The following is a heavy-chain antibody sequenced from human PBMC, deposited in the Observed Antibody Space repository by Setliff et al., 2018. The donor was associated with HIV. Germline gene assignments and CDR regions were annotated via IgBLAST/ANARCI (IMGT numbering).Heavy chain of an antibody. D-gene: IGHD4-4*01. J-gene: IGHJ6*03. Sequence: PSETLSLTCTVSGGSISTGYYYWGWIRQPPGKGLEWIGSIYYSGSTYYNPSLKSRVTISVDTSKNQFSLKLSSVTAADTAAYYCAREVRYYYYMDVWGKGTTVTVSS. CDR3: AREVRYYYYMDV. CDR1: GGSISTGYYY. V-gene: IGHV4-39*07. CDR2: IYYSGST.